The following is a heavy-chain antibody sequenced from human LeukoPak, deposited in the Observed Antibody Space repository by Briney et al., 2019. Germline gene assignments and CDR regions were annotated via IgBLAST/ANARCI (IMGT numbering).Heavy chain of an antibody. D-gene: IGHD3-22*01. J-gene: IGHJ4*02. CDR3: ARDVYYDSSGLFDY. Sequence: SVKVSCKASGGTFSNYGISWVRQAPGQGLEWVGGIIPLFRTPKYAQKFQGRVTITADESTSTAYMELSSLRSEDTAVYYCARDVYYDSSGLFDYWGQGTLVTVSS. CDR1: GGTFSNYG. CDR2: IIPLFRTP. V-gene: IGHV1-69*13.